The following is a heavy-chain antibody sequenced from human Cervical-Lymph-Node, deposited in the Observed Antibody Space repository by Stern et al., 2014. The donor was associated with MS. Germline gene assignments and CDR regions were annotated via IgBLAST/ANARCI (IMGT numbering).Heavy chain of an antibody. CDR1: GYTFTSYG. Sequence: VPLVESGAEVQKPGASVKVSCKASGYTFTSYGISWVRQAPGQGLEWMGWIRAYNGNTNYAQKLQGRVTMTTDTSTSTAYMELRSLRSDDTAVYYCARDRYCSGGSCYSGGYYGMDVWGQGTTVTVSS. V-gene: IGHV1-18*01. CDR3: ARDRYCSGGSCYSGGYYGMDV. CDR2: IRAYNGNT. D-gene: IGHD2-15*01. J-gene: IGHJ6*02.